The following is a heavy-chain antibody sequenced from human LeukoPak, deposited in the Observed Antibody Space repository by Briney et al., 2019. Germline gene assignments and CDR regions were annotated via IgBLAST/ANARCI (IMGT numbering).Heavy chain of an antibody. V-gene: IGHV3-21*01. CDR3: ASCYGLDY. J-gene: IGHJ4*02. D-gene: IGHD2-15*01. CDR1: GFTFSNHN. Sequence: GGSLRLSCAASGFTFSNHNMNWVRQAPGKGLEWIASISSGSSYIYYANSVKGRFTISRDNAKNSVYLQMNSLRAEDTAIYYCASCYGLDYWGQGTLVTVSS. CDR2: ISSGSSYI.